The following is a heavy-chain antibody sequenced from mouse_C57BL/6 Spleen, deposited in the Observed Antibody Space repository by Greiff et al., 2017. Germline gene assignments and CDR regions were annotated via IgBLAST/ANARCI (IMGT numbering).Heavy chain of an antibody. Sequence: EVQLVESGGGLVQPGGSLSLSCAASGFTFTDYYMSWVRQPPGKALEWLGFIRNKANGYTTEYSASVKGRFTISRDNSQSILYLQMNALRAEDSATYYGARWNFAWFAYWGQGTLVTVSA. J-gene: IGHJ3*01. CDR3: ARWNFAWFAY. CDR2: IRNKANGYTT. V-gene: IGHV7-3*01. CDR1: GFTFTDYY.